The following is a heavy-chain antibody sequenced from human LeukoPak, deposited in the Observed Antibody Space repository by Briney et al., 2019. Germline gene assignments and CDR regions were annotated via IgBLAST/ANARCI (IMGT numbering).Heavy chain of an antibody. CDR3: ARWDDLFLIDF. J-gene: IGHJ4*02. D-gene: IGHD3-9*01. CDR1: GFTFSDYW. Sequence: GGSLRLSCAASGFTFSDYWMHWVRQAPGKGLVWVSRINSDGSSISYADSVKGRFTISRDNAKNTLYLQMNSLRAEDTAVYYCARWDDLFLIDFWGQGTLVTVSS. CDR2: INSDGSSI. V-gene: IGHV3-74*01.